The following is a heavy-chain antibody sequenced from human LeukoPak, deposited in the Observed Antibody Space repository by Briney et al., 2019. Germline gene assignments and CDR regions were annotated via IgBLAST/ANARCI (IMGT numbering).Heavy chain of an antibody. V-gene: IGHV4-39*01. CDR1: GGSITTITYC. J-gene: IGHJ4*01. Sequence: SHPLSLTCTVSGGSITTITYCWGWIRHPPGKILEWSGSISYSGTTYYNPSLKSRVSISVDTSNNQFSLRLTSVTAADTAVYFCARHPSSAWHADYWGHGTLVTVSS. D-gene: IGHD6-25*01. CDR2: ISYSGTT. CDR3: ARHPSSAWHADY.